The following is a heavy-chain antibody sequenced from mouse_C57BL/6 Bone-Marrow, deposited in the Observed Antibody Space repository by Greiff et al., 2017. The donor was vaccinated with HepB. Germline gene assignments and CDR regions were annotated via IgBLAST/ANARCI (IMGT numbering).Heavy chain of an antibody. CDR1: GYAFTNYL. D-gene: IGHD1-1*01. V-gene: IGHV1-54*01. Sequence: VQLQQSGAELVRPGPSVKVSCKASGYAFTNYLIEWVKQRPGQGLEWIGVINPGSGGTNYNEKFKGKATLTADKSSSTAYMQLSSLTSEDSAVYFCARSYYYGSSPWFAYWGQGTLVTVSA. CDR3: ARSYYYGSSPWFAY. CDR2: INPGSGGT. J-gene: IGHJ3*01.